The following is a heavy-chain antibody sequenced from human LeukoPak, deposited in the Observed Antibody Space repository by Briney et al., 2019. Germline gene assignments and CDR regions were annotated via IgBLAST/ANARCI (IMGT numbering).Heavy chain of an antibody. D-gene: IGHD6-19*01. CDR2: IYNSGST. J-gene: IGHJ4*02. CDR3: ARLRLAIKRVAEYYFDY. CDR1: GYSIRSGYY. Sequence: SETLSLTCAVSGYSIRSGYYWGWIRQPPGKGLEWIGSIYNSGSTYYNPSLKSRVTISVDTSRNQFSLKLSSVTAADTAVYYCARLRLAIKRVAEYYFDYWGQGTLVTVSS. V-gene: IGHV4-38-2*01.